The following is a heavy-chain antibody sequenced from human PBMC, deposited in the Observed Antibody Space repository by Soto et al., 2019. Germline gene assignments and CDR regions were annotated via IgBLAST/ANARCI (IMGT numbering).Heavy chain of an antibody. J-gene: IGHJ3*01. CDR3: ARRIEKDAFDV. Sequence: RGESLKISCKASGYNFTSYWISWVRQMPGKGLEWMGRIDPSDSYNSYSPSFQGHVTISGDKSINTAYLQWSSLKASDTAIYYCARRIEKDAFDVWGQGTMVTVSS. V-gene: IGHV5-10-1*01. D-gene: IGHD2-21*01. CDR2: IDPSDSYN. CDR1: GYNFTSYW.